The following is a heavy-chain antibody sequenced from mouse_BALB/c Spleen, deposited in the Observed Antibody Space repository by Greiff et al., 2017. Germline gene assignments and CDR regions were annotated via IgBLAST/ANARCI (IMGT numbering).Heavy chain of an antibody. D-gene: IGHD1-1*01. Sequence: EVKLQESGGGLVQPGGSLKLSCAASGFTFSSYGMSWVRQTPDKRLELVVTINSNGGSTYYPDSVKGRFTISRDNAKNTLYLQMSSLKSEDTAMYYCARDPHFNYYGSSPHAMDYWGQGTSVTVSS. J-gene: IGHJ4*01. CDR2: INSNGGST. V-gene: IGHV5-6-3*01. CDR1: GFTFSSYG. CDR3: ARDPHFNYYGSSPHAMDY.